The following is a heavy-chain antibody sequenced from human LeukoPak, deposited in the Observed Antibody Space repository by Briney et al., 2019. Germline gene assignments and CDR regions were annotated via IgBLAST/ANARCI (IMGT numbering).Heavy chain of an antibody. CDR2: IYHSGIT. J-gene: IGHJ5*02. Sequence: SQTLSLTCTVSGGSISSGSYYWSWIRQPAGKGLEWIGYIYHSGITYYNPSLKSRVTISVAGSKNPFSLKLSSVTAADTAVYYCARSPTVITWRWFDPWGQGTLVTVSS. D-gene: IGHD4-23*01. V-gene: IGHV4-30-2*01. CDR3: ARSPTVITWRWFDP. CDR1: GGSISSGSYY.